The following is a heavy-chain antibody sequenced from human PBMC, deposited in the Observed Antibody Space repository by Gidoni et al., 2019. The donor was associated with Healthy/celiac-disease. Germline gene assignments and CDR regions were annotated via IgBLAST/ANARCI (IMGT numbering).Heavy chain of an antibody. J-gene: IGHJ3*01. CDR2: IYYSGST. Sequence: QVQLQESGPGLVKPSQTLSLTCTVSGGSISSGDYYWSWIRQPPGKGLEWIGYIYYSGSTYYNPSLKSRVTISVDTSKNQFSLKLSSVTDADTAVYYCDKTGPVTTLAFDVWGQGTMVTVSS. CDR3: DKTGPVTTLAFDV. D-gene: IGHD4-17*01. V-gene: IGHV4-30-4*01. CDR1: GGSISSGDYY.